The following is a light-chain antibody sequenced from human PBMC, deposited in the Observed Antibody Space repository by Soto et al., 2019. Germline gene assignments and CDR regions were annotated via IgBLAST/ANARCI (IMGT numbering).Light chain of an antibody. CDR1: QSVSSY. J-gene: IGKJ4*01. CDR2: DAS. V-gene: IGKV3-11*01. CDR3: QQRSNWPLT. Sequence: ETVLTQSPATLSLSPGESATLSCRASQSVSSYLAWYQQKPGQAPRLLISDASNRATGIPARFSGSGSGTDFTLTITSLEPKDFAVYYCQQRSNWPLTFGGGTKVEFK.